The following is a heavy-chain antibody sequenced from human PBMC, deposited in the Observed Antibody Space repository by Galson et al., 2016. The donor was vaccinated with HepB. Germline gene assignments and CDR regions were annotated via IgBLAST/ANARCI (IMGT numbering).Heavy chain of an antibody. CDR1: GGSTRNHF. CDR2: VYQTETV. D-gene: IGHD2/OR15-2a*01. Sequence: ETLSLTCNVSGGSTRNHFWSWIRQPPGKGLEWIGHVYQTETVSSRSSLQSRVTISLDTTKNQVSLELNSVPAADTAVYYGARNFHSSDVFDVWGQGTLVIVSS. J-gene: IGHJ3*01. CDR3: ARNFHSSDVFDV. V-gene: IGHV4-59*11.